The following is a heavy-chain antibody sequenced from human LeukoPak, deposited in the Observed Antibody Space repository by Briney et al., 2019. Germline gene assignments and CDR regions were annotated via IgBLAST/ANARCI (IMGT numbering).Heavy chain of an antibody. V-gene: IGHV1-69*04. J-gene: IGHJ4*02. Sequence: VASVKVSCKASGGTFSRYAISWVRQAPGQGLEWMGRIIPILGIANYAQKFQGRVTITADKSTSTAYMELSSLRSEDTAVYYCARDQGATPGFDYWGQGTLVTVSS. CDR1: GGTFSRYA. CDR2: IIPILGIA. CDR3: ARDQGATPGFDY.